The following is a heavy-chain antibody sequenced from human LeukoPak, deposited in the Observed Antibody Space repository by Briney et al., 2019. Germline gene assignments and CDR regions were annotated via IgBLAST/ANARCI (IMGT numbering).Heavy chain of an antibody. CDR1: GYTFTSYT. D-gene: IGHD1-14*01. Sequence: ASVKVSCKASGYTFTSYTIHWVRQAPGQRLEWMGWINAGNGNTKYSQEFQDRVTITRDTSASTAYMELSSLRYDDTAVYYCARSSGRSPNRDYMDVWGKGTTVTISS. CDR3: ARSSGRSPNRDYMDV. V-gene: IGHV1-3*01. J-gene: IGHJ6*03. CDR2: INAGNGNT.